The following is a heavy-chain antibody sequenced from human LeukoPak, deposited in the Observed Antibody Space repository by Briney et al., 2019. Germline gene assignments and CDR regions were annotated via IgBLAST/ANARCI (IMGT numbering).Heavy chain of an antibody. CDR1: GFTFSSYA. D-gene: IGHD2-2*01. CDR3: ARDGGYCSSTSCLGGYYYYYYYMDV. CDR2: ISSNGGST. J-gene: IGHJ6*03. Sequence: GRSLRLSCAASGFTFSSYAMHWVRQAPGKGLEYVSAISSNGGSTYYANSVKGRFTISRDNSKNTLYLQMGSLRAEDMAVYYCARDGGYCSSTSCLGGYYYYYYYMDVWGKGTTVTVSS. V-gene: IGHV3-64*01.